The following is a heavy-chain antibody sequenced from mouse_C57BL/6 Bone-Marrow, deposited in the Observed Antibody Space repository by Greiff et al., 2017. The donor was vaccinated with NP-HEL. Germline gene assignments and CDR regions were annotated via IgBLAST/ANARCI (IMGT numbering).Heavy chain of an antibody. CDR2: INPSTGGT. CDR3: ARGQLRRRKNYAMDY. D-gene: IGHD3-2*02. J-gene: IGHJ4*01. Sequence: VQLQQSGPELVKPGASVKISCKASGYSFTGYYMNWVKQSPEKSLEWIGEINPSTGGTTYKQKFKAKATLTVDKSSSTAYMQLKSLTSEDSAVYYCARGQLRRRKNYAMDYWGQGTSVTVSS. V-gene: IGHV1-42*01. CDR1: GYSFTGYY.